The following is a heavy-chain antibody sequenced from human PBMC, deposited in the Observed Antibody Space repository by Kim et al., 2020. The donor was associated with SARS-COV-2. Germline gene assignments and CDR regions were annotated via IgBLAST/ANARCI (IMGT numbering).Heavy chain of an antibody. V-gene: IGHV3-15*01. CDR3: TVLDYYDSSGYVDY. J-gene: IGHJ4*02. D-gene: IGHD3-22*01. Sequence: YAAPVKGRFTISRDDSKTTLYLQMNSLKTEDTAVYYCTVLDYYDSSGYVDYWGQGTLVTVSS.